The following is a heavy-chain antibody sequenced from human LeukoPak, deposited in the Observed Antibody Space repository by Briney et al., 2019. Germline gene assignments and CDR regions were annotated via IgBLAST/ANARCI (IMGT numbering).Heavy chain of an antibody. Sequence: SQTLSLTCAISGDSVSSKSAAWNWIRQSPSRGLEWLGRTYLRSSWIYEYALSVRSRINLSPDTSKNQFSLKLSSVTAADTAVYYCARRTTVTTPNAFDIWGQGTMVTVSS. D-gene: IGHD4-17*01. CDR3: ARRTTVTTPNAFDI. CDR2: TYLRSSWIY. CDR1: GDSVSSKSAA. J-gene: IGHJ3*02. V-gene: IGHV6-1*01.